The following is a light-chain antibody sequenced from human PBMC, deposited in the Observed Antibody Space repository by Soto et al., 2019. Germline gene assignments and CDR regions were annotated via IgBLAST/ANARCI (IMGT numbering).Light chain of an antibody. J-gene: IGLJ1*01. V-gene: IGLV2-14*01. Sequence: QSALTQPASVSGSPGQSITISCTGTRSDVGGNNYVSWYQQHPGKAPKLMIYDVSKRPSGVSNRFSGSKSGNTASLTISGLQAEDDADYYCSSYTSSSTYVFGTGTKLTVL. CDR2: DVS. CDR3: SSYTSSSTYV. CDR1: RSDVGGNNY.